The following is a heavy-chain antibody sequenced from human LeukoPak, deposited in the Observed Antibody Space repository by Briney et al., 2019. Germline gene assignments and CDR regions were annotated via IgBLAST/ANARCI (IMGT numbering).Heavy chain of an antibody. CDR1: GFTVSSNY. J-gene: IGHJ4*02. Sequence: GGSLRLSCAASGFTVSSNYMSWVRQAPGKGLEWVSVIYSDGRIHYADSVKGRFTISRDDSKNTLYLQMNSLRAEDTAVYYCARESGYSYGLAGFFDYWGQGTLVTVPS. CDR2: IYSDGRI. V-gene: IGHV3-53*01. D-gene: IGHD5-18*01. CDR3: ARESGYSYGLAGFFDY.